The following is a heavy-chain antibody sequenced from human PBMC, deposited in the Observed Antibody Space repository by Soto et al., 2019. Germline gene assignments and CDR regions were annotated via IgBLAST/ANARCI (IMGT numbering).Heavy chain of an antibody. J-gene: IGHJ6*02. V-gene: IGHV5-51*01. Sequence: GESLKISCKGLGYSFTAYWIGWVRQMPGKGLEWMGIIYPGDSDTRYSPSFQGQVTISADKSTSTAYLQWSSLKASDTAMYYCAGSYYYDSSGYSTGYYYYGMDVWGQGTTVTVSS. CDR1: GYSFTAYW. CDR3: AGSYYYDSSGYSTGYYYYGMDV. D-gene: IGHD3-22*01. CDR2: IYPGDSDT.